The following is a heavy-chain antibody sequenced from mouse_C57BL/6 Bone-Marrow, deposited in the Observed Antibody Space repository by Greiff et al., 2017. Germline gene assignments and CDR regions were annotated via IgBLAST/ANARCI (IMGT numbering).Heavy chain of an antibody. CDR1: GYTFTSYW. V-gene: IGHV1-55*01. Sequence: VKLMESGAELVKPGASVKMSCKASGYTFTSYWITWVKQRPGQGLEWIGDIYPGSGSTNYNEKFKSKATLTVDTSSSTAYMQLSSLTSEDSAVYYCARSLGWFAYWGQGTLVTVSA. CDR2: IYPGSGST. J-gene: IGHJ3*01. CDR3: ARSLGWFAY.